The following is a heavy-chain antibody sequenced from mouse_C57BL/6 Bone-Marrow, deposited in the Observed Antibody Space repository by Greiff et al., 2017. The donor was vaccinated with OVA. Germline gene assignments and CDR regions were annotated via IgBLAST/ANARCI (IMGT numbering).Heavy chain of an antibody. V-gene: IGHV1-39*01. J-gene: IGHJ2*01. CDR1: GYSFTDYN. Sequence: VQLQQSGPELVKPGASVKISCKASGYSFTDYNMNWVKQSNGKSLEWIGVINPNYGTTSYNQKFKGKATLTVDQSSSSAYMQLNSLTSEDSAVYYCARLMYYGSSYNFDYWGQGTTLTVSS. D-gene: IGHD1-1*01. CDR3: ARLMYYGSSYNFDY. CDR2: INPNYGTT.